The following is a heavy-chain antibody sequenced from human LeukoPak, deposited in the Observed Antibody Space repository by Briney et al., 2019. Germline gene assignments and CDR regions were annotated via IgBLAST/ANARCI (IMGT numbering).Heavy chain of an antibody. CDR3: ARDRVVVPAAFDY. J-gene: IGHJ4*02. V-gene: IGHV1-2*02. CDR2: INPNSGGT. Sequence: ASVKVSCKAFGYTFTSYGISWVRQAPGQGLEWMGWINPNSGGTNYAQKFQGRVTMTRDTSISTAYMELSRLRSDDTAVYYCARDRVVVPAAFDYWGQGTLVTVSS. CDR1: GYTFTSYG. D-gene: IGHD2-2*01.